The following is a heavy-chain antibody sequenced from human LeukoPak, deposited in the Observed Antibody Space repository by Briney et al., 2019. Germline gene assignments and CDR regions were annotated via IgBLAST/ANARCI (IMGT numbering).Heavy chain of an antibody. CDR3: ARETGSGSYYKGGLFDY. CDR2: IYTSGST. V-gene: IGHV4-61*02. D-gene: IGHD3-10*01. Sequence: KPSETLSLTCSLSGGSISSGSYYWSWIRQPAGKGLEWIGRIYTSGSTNYNPSLKSRVTISIDTSKNQFSLKLSSVTAADTAVYYCARETGSGSYYKGGLFDYWGQGTLVTVSS. CDR1: GGSISSGSYY. J-gene: IGHJ4*02.